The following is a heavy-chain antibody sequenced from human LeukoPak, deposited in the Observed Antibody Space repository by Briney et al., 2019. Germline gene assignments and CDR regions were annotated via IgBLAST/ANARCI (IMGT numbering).Heavy chain of an antibody. Sequence: PGGSLRLSCAASGFTFSSYWMHWVRHAPGKGPVWVSRINSDGSSTSYADSVKGRFTISRDNAKNTLYLQMNSLRAEDTAVYYCARGGSGWYLYWGQGTLVTVSS. CDR2: INSDGSST. D-gene: IGHD6-19*01. V-gene: IGHV3-74*01. J-gene: IGHJ4*02. CDR3: ARGGSGWYLY. CDR1: GFTFSSYW.